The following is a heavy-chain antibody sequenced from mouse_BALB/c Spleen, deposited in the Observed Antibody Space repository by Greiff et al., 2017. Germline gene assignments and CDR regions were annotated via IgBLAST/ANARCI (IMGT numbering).Heavy chain of an antibody. CDR3: TRGAYGNYDAMDY. J-gene: IGHJ4*01. D-gene: IGHD2-10*02. CDR2: ISSGGSYT. CDR1: GFTFSSYT. Sequence: EVKLMESGGGLVKPGGSLKLSCAASGFTFSSYTMSWVRQTPEKRLEWVATISSGGSYTYYPDSVKGRFTISRDNAKNTLYLQMSSLKSEDTAMYYCTRGAYGNYDAMDYWGQGTSVTVSS. V-gene: IGHV5-6-4*01.